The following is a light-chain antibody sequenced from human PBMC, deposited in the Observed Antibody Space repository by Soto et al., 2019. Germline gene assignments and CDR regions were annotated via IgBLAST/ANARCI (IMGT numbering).Light chain of an antibody. Sequence: DIQMTQSPSTLSGSVGDRVTITCRASQTISSWLAWYQQKQGKAPKXLIYKASTLKSGVPSRFSGSGSGTEFTLNISSLQPDDGETYYCQHYNSYSEAFGQGTKVEI. CDR1: QTISSW. J-gene: IGKJ1*01. V-gene: IGKV1-5*03. CDR2: KAS. CDR3: QHYNSYSEA.